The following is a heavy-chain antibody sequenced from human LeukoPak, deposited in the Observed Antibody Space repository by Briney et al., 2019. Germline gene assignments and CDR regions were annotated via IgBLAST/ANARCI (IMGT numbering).Heavy chain of an antibody. V-gene: IGHV4-59*08. CDR1: GGSISAFY. CDR3: ARAGDIVVVPAAIGAFDI. J-gene: IGHJ3*02. Sequence: SETLSLTCTISGGSISAFYWSWIRQPPGKGLEWIGNIYYSGSTYYNPSLKSRVTISVDTSKNQFSLKLSSVTAADTAVYYCARAGDIVVVPAAIGAFDIWGQGTMVTVSS. CDR2: IYYSGST. D-gene: IGHD2-2*01.